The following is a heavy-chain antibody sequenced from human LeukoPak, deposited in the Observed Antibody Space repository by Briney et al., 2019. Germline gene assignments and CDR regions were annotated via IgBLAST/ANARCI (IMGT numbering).Heavy chain of an antibody. V-gene: IGHV1-2*02. CDR3: ARDLDDAFDI. CDR2: INPKTGST. CDR1: GYTFTGYY. D-gene: IGHD1-1*01. Sequence: ASVKVSCKASGYTFTGYYIHWVRQAPGQGLEWMGWINPKTGSTNYPQKFQGRVTMTRDTSISTVNMELSRLRSDDTAVYFCARDLDDAFDIWGQRTVVTVSS. J-gene: IGHJ3*02.